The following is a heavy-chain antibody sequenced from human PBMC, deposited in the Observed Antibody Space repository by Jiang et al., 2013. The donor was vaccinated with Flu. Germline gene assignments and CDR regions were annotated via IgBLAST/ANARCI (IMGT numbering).Heavy chain of an antibody. J-gene: IGHJ6*02. V-gene: IGHV4-39*01. CDR2: IHYSGTT. CDR3: ARGLISMVRGIMESYYYHYGMDV. Sequence: LLKPSETLSLSCTVAGGSISSSTHFWGWIRQPPGKGLEWIGTIHYSGTTYFNPSLKSRATISVDRSKNQFSLKLTSVTAADTAVYYCARGLISMVRGIMESYYYHYGMDVWGQGTTVTVSS. D-gene: IGHD3-10*01. CDR1: GGSISSSTHF.